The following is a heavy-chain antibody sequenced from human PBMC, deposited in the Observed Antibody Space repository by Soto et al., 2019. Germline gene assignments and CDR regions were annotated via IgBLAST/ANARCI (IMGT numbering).Heavy chain of an antibody. CDR2: ISWRETIT. Sequence: PGGSLRLSCAASGLSFSSYPMHWVRQAPGKGLEWVAVISWRETITYYADSVKGRFTISRDNSKNTLYLQMNSLRPEDTAVYYCASPQYDRSGYFASWGQGTLVTVSS. V-gene: IGHV3-30-3*01. D-gene: IGHD3-22*01. CDR3: ASPQYDRSGYFAS. J-gene: IGHJ4*02. CDR1: GLSFSSYP.